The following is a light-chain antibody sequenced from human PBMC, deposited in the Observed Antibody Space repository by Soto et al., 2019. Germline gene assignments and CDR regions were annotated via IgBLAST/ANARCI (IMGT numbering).Light chain of an antibody. CDR2: NDD. CDR3: AAWDDSLNGPV. V-gene: IGLV1-36*01. Sequence: QSVLTQPPSVSEAPRQRVTISCSGSSSNIGNNAVNWYQQLPGKAPKLLIYNDDLLPSGVSARFSGSKSGTSASLAIGGLQSEDEADYYCAAWDDSLNGPVFGGGTKLTVL. J-gene: IGLJ2*01. CDR1: SSNIGNNA.